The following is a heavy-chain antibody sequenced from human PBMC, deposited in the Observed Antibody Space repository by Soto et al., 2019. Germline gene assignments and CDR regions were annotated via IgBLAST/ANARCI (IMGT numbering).Heavy chain of an antibody. J-gene: IGHJ4*02. CDR2: IKSKTDGGTT. V-gene: IGHV3-15*01. CDR3: TTRGRRCSSTSCYPYY. D-gene: IGHD2-2*01. Sequence: GGSLRLSCAASGFTFSNAWMSWVRQAPGKGLEWVGRIKSKTDGGTTDYAAPVKCRFTISRDDSKNTLYLQMNSLKTEDTAVYYCTTRGRRCSSTSCYPYYWGQGTLVTVSS. CDR1: GFTFSNAW.